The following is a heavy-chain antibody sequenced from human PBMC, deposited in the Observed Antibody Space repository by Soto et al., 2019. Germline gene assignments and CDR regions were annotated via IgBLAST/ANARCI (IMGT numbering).Heavy chain of an antibody. V-gene: IGHV1-3*01. CDR3: ARSQGYCSGGSCYLGGRYYYYGMDV. CDR2: INAGNGNT. J-gene: IGHJ6*02. Sequence: ASVKVSCKVSGYSLNELCMHWVRQPPGKGLEWMGWINAGNGNTKYSQKFQGRVTITRDTSASTAYMELSSLRSEDTAVYYCARSQGYCSGGSCYLGGRYYYYGMDVWGQGTTVTV. CDR1: GYSLNELC. D-gene: IGHD2-15*01.